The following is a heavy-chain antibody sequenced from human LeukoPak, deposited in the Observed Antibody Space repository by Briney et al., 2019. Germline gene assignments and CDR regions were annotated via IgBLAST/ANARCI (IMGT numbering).Heavy chain of an antibody. CDR2: IYSGGST. V-gene: IGHV3-53*01. CDR1: GFTVSSNY. J-gene: IGHJ4*02. CDR3: ARDDGQYSSSWPPYLDY. Sequence: GGSLRLSCAASGFTVSSNYMSSVRQAPGKGLEWVSVIYSGGSTYYADSVKGRFTISRDNSKNPLYLQMNSLRAEDTAVYYCARDDGQYSSSWPPYLDYWGQGTLVTVSS. D-gene: IGHD6-13*01.